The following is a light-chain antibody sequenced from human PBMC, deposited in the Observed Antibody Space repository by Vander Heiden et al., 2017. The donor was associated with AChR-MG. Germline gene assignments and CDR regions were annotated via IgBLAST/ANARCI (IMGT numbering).Light chain of an antibody. Sequence: QSALTQPASVSGSPGQSITISCPGTSSDVGSYNLVSWYQQHPGEAPKLMIYEVTKRPSGVSNRFSGSKSGNTASLTVSGLQAEDEADYYCCSYAGSTAFVVFGGGTKLTVL. J-gene: IGLJ2*01. CDR2: EVT. CDR3: CSYAGSTAFVV. V-gene: IGLV2-23*02. CDR1: SSDVGSYNL.